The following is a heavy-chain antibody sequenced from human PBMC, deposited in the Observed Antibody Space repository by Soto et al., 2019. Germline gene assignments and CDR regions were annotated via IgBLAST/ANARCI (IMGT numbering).Heavy chain of an antibody. D-gene: IGHD5-18*01. V-gene: IGHV1-69*13. Sequence: SVKVSFKPSGCTFIGYYIHWVRQAPGQGLEWMGGIIPIFGTSNYAQKFHGRVTITADESTSTDYMELSSLRSEDTAVYYCARAAIHVSYGYYFDSWGQGTLVTVSS. CDR3: ARAAIHVSYGYYFDS. CDR2: IIPIFGTS. J-gene: IGHJ4*02. CDR1: GCTFIGYY.